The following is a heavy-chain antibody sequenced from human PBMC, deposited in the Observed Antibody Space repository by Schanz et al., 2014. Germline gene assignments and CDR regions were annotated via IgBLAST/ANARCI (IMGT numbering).Heavy chain of an antibody. J-gene: IGHJ5*02. CDR3: ARPALWFGDNCFDP. D-gene: IGHD3-10*01. Sequence: VQLVESGGGVVQPGRSLRLSCAASGFTFSSYALHWVRQAPGKGLEWVSYISGSSRTIYYADSMKGRFTVSRDNAENALYLQMNSLRAEDTAVYYCARPALWFGDNCFDPWGQGTLVTVSS. CDR2: ISGSSRTI. V-gene: IGHV3-48*01. CDR1: GFTFSSYA.